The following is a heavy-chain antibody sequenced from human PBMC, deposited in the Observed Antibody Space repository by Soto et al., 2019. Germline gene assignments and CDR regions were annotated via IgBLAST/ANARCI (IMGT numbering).Heavy chain of an antibody. Sequence: ETLSLTCAVYGGSFSGYYWSWIRQPPGKGLEWIGEINHSGSTNYNPSLKSRVTISVDTSKNQFSLKLSSVTAADTAVYYCARGQVLGSCSGGSCFKNNWFDPWGQGTLVTVPQ. V-gene: IGHV4-34*01. D-gene: IGHD2-15*01. CDR3: ARGQVLGSCSGGSCFKNNWFDP. J-gene: IGHJ5*02. CDR2: INHSGST. CDR1: GGSFSGYY.